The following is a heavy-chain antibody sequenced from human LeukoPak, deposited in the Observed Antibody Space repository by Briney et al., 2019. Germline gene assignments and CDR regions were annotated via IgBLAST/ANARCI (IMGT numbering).Heavy chain of an antibody. CDR2: INQDGRAT. V-gene: IGHV3-7*03. D-gene: IGHD5-18*01. Sequence: GGSLRLSCAASGFTFSNYWMTWVRQAPEKGLEWVANINQDGRATFYGDSVKGRFTISRDDAENSLYLQMSSLRAEDTALYYCAKDSGYSYSSPIEYWGQGTLVTVSS. CDR3: AKDSGYSYSSPIEY. CDR1: GFTFSNYW. J-gene: IGHJ4*02.